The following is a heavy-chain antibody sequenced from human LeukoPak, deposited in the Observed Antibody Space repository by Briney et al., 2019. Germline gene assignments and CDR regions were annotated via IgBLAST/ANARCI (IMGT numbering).Heavy chain of an antibody. Sequence: ASETLSPTCTVSGGSISSYYWSWIRQPAGKGLEWIGRIYTSGSTNYNPSLKSRVTMSVDTSKNQFSLKLSSVTAADTAVYYCARSPPIVGATTHAFDIWGQGTMVTVSS. V-gene: IGHV4-4*07. CDR1: GGSISSYY. D-gene: IGHD1-26*01. J-gene: IGHJ3*02. CDR2: IYTSGST. CDR3: ARSPPIVGATTHAFDI.